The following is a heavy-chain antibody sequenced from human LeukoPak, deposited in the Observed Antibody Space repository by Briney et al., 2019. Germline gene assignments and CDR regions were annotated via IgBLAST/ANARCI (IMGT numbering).Heavy chain of an antibody. D-gene: IGHD5-18*01. J-gene: IGHJ5*02. CDR1: GGSISSSGYY. CDR3: ARSGYSFLVDP. CDR2: MSYSGTT. V-gene: IGHV4-39*01. Sequence: SETLSLTCTVSGGSISSSGYYWGWIRQPPGKGLEWIASMSYSGTTYYSPSLKSRVTISVDTSKNQFSLKLSSVTAADTAVYFCARSGYSFLVDPWGQGTLVTVSA.